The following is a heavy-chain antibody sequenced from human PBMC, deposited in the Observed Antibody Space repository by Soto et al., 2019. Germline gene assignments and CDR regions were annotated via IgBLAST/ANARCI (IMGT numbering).Heavy chain of an antibody. CDR1: GCSFTSSA. CDR2: IVVGSGNT. CDR3: AAGRGDYSSGYYYGPY. D-gene: IGHD3-22*01. Sequence: AGVKVSYKHCGCSFTSSALQWVRQARGQRLEWIGWIVVGSGNTNYAQKCQERVTITRDMSTSTAYMELSSLRSEDTAVYYCAAGRGDYSSGYYYGPYWGQGTLVTVS. J-gene: IGHJ4*02. V-gene: IGHV1-58*01.